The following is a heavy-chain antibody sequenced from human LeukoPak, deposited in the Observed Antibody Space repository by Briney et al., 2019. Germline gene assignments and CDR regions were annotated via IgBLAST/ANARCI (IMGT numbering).Heavy chain of an antibody. CDR1: GYTFTSYG. CDR2: ISAYNGNT. J-gene: IGHJ4*02. D-gene: IGHD6-19*01. Sequence: ASVKVSCKASGYTFTSYGISWVRQAPGQGLEWMGWISAYNGNTNYAQKLQGRVTMTTDTSTSTAYMELRSLRSDDTAVYYCARDRASIAVAGTEFDYWGQGTLVTVSS. V-gene: IGHV1-18*01. CDR3: ARDRASIAVAGTEFDY.